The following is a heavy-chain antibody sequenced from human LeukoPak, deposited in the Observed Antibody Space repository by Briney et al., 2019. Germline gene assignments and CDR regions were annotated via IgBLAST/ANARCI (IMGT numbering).Heavy chain of an antibody. CDR2: IYYSGST. Sequence: SETLSLTCTVSGGSISSYYWSWIRQPPGKGLEWIGYIYYSGSTNYNPSLKSRVTISVDTSKNQFSLKLSSVTAADTAVYYCARDTYYYGSGSSQGYYYMDVWGKGTTVTVSS. D-gene: IGHD3-10*01. CDR3: ARDTYYYGSGSSQGYYYMDV. CDR1: GGSISSYY. V-gene: IGHV4-59*01. J-gene: IGHJ6*03.